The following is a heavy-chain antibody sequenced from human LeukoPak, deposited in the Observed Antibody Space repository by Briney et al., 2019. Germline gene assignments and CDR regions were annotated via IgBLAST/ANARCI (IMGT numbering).Heavy chain of an antibody. CDR3: AKRWFGELTFDY. V-gene: IGHV3-23*01. D-gene: IGHD3-10*01. CDR2: ISGSGGAT. J-gene: IGHJ4*02. CDR1: GFTFSSYV. Sequence: GGSESLFCAPTGFTFSSYVMSWARQAPGKGLEWVSVISGSGGATFYADSVKGRFTISRDNSKNTVYLQMNSLRAEDTAVYYCAKRWFGELTFDYWGQG.